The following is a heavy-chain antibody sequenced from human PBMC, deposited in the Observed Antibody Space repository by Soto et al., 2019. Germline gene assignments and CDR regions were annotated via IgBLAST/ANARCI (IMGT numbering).Heavy chain of an antibody. Sequence: GGSLRLSCAASGFTFCSYAMNWVRQAPGKGLEWVSIISGSGGSTYYADAVKGRFTISRDNSKNTLYLQMNSLRAEDTAVYYCAKRTVGWYFDLWGRGTLVTVSS. CDR2: ISGSGGST. D-gene: IGHD4-17*01. CDR1: GFTFCSYA. V-gene: IGHV3-23*01. CDR3: AKRTVGWYFDL. J-gene: IGHJ2*01.